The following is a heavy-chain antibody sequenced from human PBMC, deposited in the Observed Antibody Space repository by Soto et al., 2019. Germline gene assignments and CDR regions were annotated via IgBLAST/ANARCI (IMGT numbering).Heavy chain of an antibody. CDR1: GYTFTRYG. D-gene: IGHD3-16*01. V-gene: IGHV1-18*01. CDR2: INTYNGNT. Sequence: QVQLVQSRAEVKNPGASEKVSCKASGYTFTRYGIGWARQAPGQGLEWTGWINTYNGNTNYAQNVQGRVTLTTDTSTSTAYMELRSLRSNDAAIYYCAMVDVYVTPSPQDVWGQGTTVIVSS. J-gene: IGHJ6*02. CDR3: AMVDVYVTPSPQDV.